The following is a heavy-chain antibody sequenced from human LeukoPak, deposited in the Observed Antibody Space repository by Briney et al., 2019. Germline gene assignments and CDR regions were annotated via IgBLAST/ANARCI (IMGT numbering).Heavy chain of an antibody. CDR1: GFTFSSYA. D-gene: IGHD7-27*01. CDR3: AKGRLGNGAGHYYFDY. CDR2: IRGNAANT. V-gene: IGHV3-23*01. Sequence: PGESLRLSCAASGFTFSSYAMNWVRPAPGKGLEWVSGIRGNAANTYYADSVKGRFAISRDTSNTVYLQMNSLRAEDTAVYFCAKGRLGNGAGHYYFDYWGQGALVIVSS. J-gene: IGHJ4*02.